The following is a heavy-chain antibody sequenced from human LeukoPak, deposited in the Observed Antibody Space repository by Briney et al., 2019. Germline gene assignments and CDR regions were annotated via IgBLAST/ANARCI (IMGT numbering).Heavy chain of an antibody. CDR3: ARGNSYYDSSDYFPWESFQH. CDR1: GYSISSGYY. D-gene: IGHD3-22*01. CDR2: IHHSGST. J-gene: IGHJ1*01. Sequence: PSETLSLTCTVSGYSISSGYYWGWIRQPPGKGLEWIGNIHHSGSTYYNPSFKSRVTISVDTSKNQFSLNLSSVTAADTAVYYCARGNSYYDSSDYFPWESFQHWGQGTLVTVSS. V-gene: IGHV4-38-2*02.